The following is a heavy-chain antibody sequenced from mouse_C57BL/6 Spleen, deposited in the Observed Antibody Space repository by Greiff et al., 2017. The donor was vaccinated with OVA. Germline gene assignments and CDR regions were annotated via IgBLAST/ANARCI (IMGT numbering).Heavy chain of an antibody. CDR2: ISSGGSYT. Sequence: EVKLVESGGDLVKPGGSLKLSCAASGFTFSSYGMSWVRQTPDKRLEWVATISSGGSYTYYPDSVKGRFTISRDNAKNTLYLQMSSLKSEDTAMYYCARHRTVVAFDYWGQGTTLTVSS. CDR3: ARHRTVVAFDY. CDR1: GFTFSSYG. J-gene: IGHJ2*01. D-gene: IGHD1-1*01. V-gene: IGHV5-6*01.